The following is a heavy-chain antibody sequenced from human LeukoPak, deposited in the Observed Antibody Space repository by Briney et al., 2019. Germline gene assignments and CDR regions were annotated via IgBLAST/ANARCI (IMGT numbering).Heavy chain of an antibody. CDR3: ARWTSFHSFDI. D-gene: IGHD1-1*01. Sequence: GGSLRLSCAASGVTFSGYSMNWVRQAPGKGLEWVSPLYSGGSTNFADSVKGRFSIPRDNSKNTLYLQMNSLRAEDTAVYYCARWTSFHSFDIWGQGTMVTVSS. J-gene: IGHJ3*02. CDR1: GVTFSGYS. CDR2: LYSGGST. V-gene: IGHV3-53*01.